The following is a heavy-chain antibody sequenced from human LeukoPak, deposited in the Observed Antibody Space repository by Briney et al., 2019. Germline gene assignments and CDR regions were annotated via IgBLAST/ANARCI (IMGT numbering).Heavy chain of an antibody. Sequence: GGSLRLSCAASGFTFSSYSMNWVRQAPGKGLEWVSYISSSSSTIYYADSVKGRFTISRDNAKNSLYLQMNSLRAEDTAVYYCAAMTTVTTSYFDYWGQGTLVTVSP. D-gene: IGHD4-17*01. CDR1: GFTFSSYS. J-gene: IGHJ4*02. V-gene: IGHV3-48*01. CDR2: ISSSSSTI. CDR3: AAMTTVTTSYFDY.